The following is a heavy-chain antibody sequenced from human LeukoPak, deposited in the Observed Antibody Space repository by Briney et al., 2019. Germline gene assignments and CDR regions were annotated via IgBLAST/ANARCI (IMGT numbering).Heavy chain of an antibody. CDR2: LRGDGET. D-gene: IGHD6-13*01. V-gene: IGHV3-23*01. CDR3: AKASWVSSTDAVR. Sequence: GGSLRLSCAASGFTFSSYAMSWVRQAPARGLEWVSSLRGDGETFYADSVKGRFTLSRDESRNTVYLQMNNLKVEDTAVYFCAKASWVSSTDAVRWGQGTLVTVSS. J-gene: IGHJ4*02. CDR1: GFTFSSYA.